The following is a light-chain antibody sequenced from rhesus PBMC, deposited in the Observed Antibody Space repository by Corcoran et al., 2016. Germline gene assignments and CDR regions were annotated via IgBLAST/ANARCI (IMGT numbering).Light chain of an antibody. V-gene: IGKV1S17*01. CDR3: QHYYSTPWT. CDR2: EAS. CDR1: QGITND. J-gene: IGKJ1*01. Sequence: DIQMTQSPSSLSASVGDRVTITCRASQGITNDLAWYQQKPGETPKLLSYEASSFKSGIPYRFSGSGSGTDFTLTISSLQPEDFATYYCQHYYSTPWTFGQGTKVEIK.